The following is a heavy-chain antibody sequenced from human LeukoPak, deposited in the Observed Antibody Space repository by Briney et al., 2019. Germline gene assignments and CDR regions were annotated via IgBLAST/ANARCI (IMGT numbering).Heavy chain of an antibody. V-gene: IGHV3-30*02. CDR3: ANIPNSFGPDY. D-gene: IGHD3-16*01. CDR2: EQKDGSYK. J-gene: IGHJ4*02. CDR1: EFSFSSHG. Sequence: GGSLRLSCATSEFSFSSHGMHWARQAPGKGLEWVAFEQKDGSYKKYADSVKGRFTISKDNSKNTLYLQMNSLRVEDTAVYYCANIPNSFGPDYWGQGSLVTVSS.